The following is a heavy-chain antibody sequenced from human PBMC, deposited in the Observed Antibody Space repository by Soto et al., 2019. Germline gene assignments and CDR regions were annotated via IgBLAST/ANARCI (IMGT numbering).Heavy chain of an antibody. Sequence: GGSLRLSCAASGFTFSSYGMHWVRQAPGKGLEWVAVISYDGSNKYYADSVKGRFTISRDNSKNTLYLQMNSLRAEDTAVYYCASFPSDYDFWSGYGGGKGNDTFDIWGQGTMVTVSS. J-gene: IGHJ3*02. V-gene: IGHV3-30*03. CDR3: ASFPSDYDFWSGYGGGKGNDTFDI. CDR1: GFTFSSYG. D-gene: IGHD3-3*01. CDR2: ISYDGSNK.